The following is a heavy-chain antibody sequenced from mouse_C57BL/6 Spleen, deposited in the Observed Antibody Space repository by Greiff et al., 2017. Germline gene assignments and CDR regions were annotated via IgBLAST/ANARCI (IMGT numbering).Heavy chain of an antibody. D-gene: IGHD2-3*01. J-gene: IGHJ2*01. Sequence: EVQLQQSGPELVKPGASVKISCKASGYTFTDYYMNWVKQSHGKSLEWIGDINPNNGGTSYNQKFKGKATLTVDKSSSTAYMELRSLTSEDSAVYYCARGGYSDCWGQGTTLTVAS. CDR3: ARGGYSDC. CDR2: INPNNGGT. V-gene: IGHV1-26*01. CDR1: GYTFTDYY.